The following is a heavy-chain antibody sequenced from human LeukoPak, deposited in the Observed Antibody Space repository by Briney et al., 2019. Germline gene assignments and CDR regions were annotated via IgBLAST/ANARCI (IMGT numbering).Heavy chain of an antibody. CDR3: ANDRGGLVTFDY. V-gene: IGHV3-23*01. CDR1: GFTFSSYA. CDR2: ISGSGGST. Sequence: GGSLRLSCAASGFTFSSYAMSWVRQAPGKGLEWVSAISGSGGSTYYADSVKGRFTISRDNSKNTLYLQMNSLRAEDTAVYYCANDRGGLVTFDYWGQGTLVTVSS. J-gene: IGHJ4*02. D-gene: IGHD3-10*01.